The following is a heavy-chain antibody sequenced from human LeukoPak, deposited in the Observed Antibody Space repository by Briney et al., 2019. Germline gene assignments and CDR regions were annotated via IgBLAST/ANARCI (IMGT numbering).Heavy chain of an antibody. Sequence: GGSLRLSCAASGFTFSSYCMHWVRQALGKGLVWVSRIKSDGSTNYADSVKGRFTISRDNAKNTLSLQMNSLRAEDTGVYYCARAPSEIGGYYPEYFRHWGQGTLVTVSS. D-gene: IGHD3-22*01. CDR3: ARAPSEIGGYYPEYFRH. V-gene: IGHV3-74*01. CDR2: IKSDGST. J-gene: IGHJ1*01. CDR1: GFTFSSYC.